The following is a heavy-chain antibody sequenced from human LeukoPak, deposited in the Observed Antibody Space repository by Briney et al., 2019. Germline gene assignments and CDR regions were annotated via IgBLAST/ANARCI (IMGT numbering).Heavy chain of an antibody. CDR2: IYYSGST. Sequence: SETLSLTCTVSGGSISSSSYYWGRIRQPPGKGLEWIGSIYYSGSTSYNPSLKSRVTVSVDTSKNQFSLKLTSVTAADTAVYYCARISTTVVTAWFDPWGQGTLVTVSS. D-gene: IGHD4-23*01. CDR1: GGSISSSSYY. CDR3: ARISTTVVTAWFDP. J-gene: IGHJ5*02. V-gene: IGHV4-39*01.